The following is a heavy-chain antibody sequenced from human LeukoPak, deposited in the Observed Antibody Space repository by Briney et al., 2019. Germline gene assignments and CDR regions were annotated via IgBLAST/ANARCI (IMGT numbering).Heavy chain of an antibody. J-gene: IGHJ4*02. CDR3: ARAYVAPTHFGY. D-gene: IGHD3-10*02. CDR1: GYTFTSYG. CDR2: ISAYNGNT. V-gene: IGHV1-18*01. Sequence: ASVKVSCKACGYTFTSYGISWVGPAPGQGLEWMGWISAYNGNTNYAQKLQGRVTMTTDTSTSTAYMELRSLRLDDTAVYDCARAYVAPTHFGYWGQGTLVTVSS.